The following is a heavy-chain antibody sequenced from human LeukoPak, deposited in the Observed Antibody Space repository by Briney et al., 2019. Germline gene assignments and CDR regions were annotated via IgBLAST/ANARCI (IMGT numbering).Heavy chain of an antibody. J-gene: IGHJ4*02. CDR1: GGSFSSYY. V-gene: IGHV4-34*01. D-gene: IGHD3-10*01. Sequence: SETLSLTCAVYGGSFSSYYWSWIRQPPGKGLEWIGEINHSGSTNYNPSLKSRVTISVDTSKNQFSLKLSSVTAADTAVYYCARRMYYYGSGSYSDYWGQGTLVTVSS. CDR3: ARRMYYYGSGSYSDY. CDR2: INHSGST.